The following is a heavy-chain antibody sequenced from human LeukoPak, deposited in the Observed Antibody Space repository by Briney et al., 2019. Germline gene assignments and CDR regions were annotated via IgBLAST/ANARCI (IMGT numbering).Heavy chain of an antibody. V-gene: IGHV3-74*01. CDR1: GFTFSSHW. CDR2: INGDGGST. Sequence: GGSLRLSCAASGFTFSSHWMHWVRQPPGKGLVWVSRINGDGGSTNYADSVKGRFTISRDNAKNSLYLQMNSLRAEDTALYYCAKDNAPGYYDSSGYYYDWYFDLWGRGTLVTVSS. D-gene: IGHD3-22*01. J-gene: IGHJ2*01. CDR3: AKDNAPGYYDSSGYYYDWYFDL.